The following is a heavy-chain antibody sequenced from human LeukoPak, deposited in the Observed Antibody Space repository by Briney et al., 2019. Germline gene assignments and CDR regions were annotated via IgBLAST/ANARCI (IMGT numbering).Heavy chain of an antibody. J-gene: IGHJ4*02. Sequence: GGSLRLSCAASGFTFSSYAMSWVRQAPGKGLEWVSAISGSGGSTYYVDSVKGRFTISRDNSKNTLYLQMNSLRAEDTAVYYCAKPHKGGSGSSPFDYWGQGTLVTVSS. CDR2: ISGSGGST. CDR1: GFTFSSYA. V-gene: IGHV3-23*01. CDR3: AKPHKGGSGSSPFDY. D-gene: IGHD3-10*01.